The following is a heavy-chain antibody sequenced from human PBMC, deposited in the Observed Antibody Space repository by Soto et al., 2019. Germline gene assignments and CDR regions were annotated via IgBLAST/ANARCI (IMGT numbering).Heavy chain of an antibody. CDR1: GGSFSGYY. CDR3: ARVGSGYHRTYFDY. CDR2: INHSGST. V-gene: IGHV4-34*01. Sequence: SETLSLTCAVYGGSFSGYYWSWIRQPPGKGLEWIGEINHSGSTNYNPSLKSRVTISVDTSKNQFSLKLSSVTAADTAVYYCARVGSGYHRTYFDYWGQGTLVTVSS. D-gene: IGHD5-12*01. J-gene: IGHJ4*02.